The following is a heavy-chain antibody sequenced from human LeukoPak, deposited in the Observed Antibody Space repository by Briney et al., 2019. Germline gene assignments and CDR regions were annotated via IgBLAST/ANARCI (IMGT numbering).Heavy chain of an antibody. CDR2: FHHSGST. V-gene: IGHV4-39*07. CDR1: GGSISSSSYY. CDR3: AREWAPAGTVSFDY. D-gene: IGHD6-13*01. Sequence: SETLSLTCTVSGGSISSSSYYWGWIRQPPGKGLQWVGEFHHSGSTNYNPSLKSRVTISVDKSKNQFSLKLSSVTAADTAVYYGAREWAPAGTVSFDYWGQGTLVTVSS. J-gene: IGHJ4*02.